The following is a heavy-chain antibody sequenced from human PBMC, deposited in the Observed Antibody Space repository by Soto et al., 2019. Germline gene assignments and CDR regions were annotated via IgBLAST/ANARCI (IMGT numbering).Heavy chain of an antibody. V-gene: IGHV3-7*02. CDR3: ATHPYSSGWYC. CDR1: GFTFSSYW. Sequence: EVQLVESGGGLVQPGGSLRLSCAASGFTFSSYWMTWVRQAPGKGLEWVANIKQDGSEKYYVDSVKGRFTISRDNAKNSLYLLMNSLRAEDTAVYYCATHPYSSGWYCWGQGTLVTVSS. J-gene: IGHJ4*02. CDR2: IKQDGSEK. D-gene: IGHD6-13*01.